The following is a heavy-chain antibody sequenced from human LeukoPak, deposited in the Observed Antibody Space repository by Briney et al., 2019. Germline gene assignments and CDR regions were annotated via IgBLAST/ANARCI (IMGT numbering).Heavy chain of an antibody. D-gene: IGHD2-15*01. J-gene: IGHJ4*02. CDR3: AREIGGGLGPGY. CDR2: ISSSSSYI. Sequence: GGSLRLSCAASGFTFCSYSMNWVRQAPGKGLKWVSTISSSSSYIYYADSVKGRFTISRDNAKNSLYLQMNSLRAEDTAVYYCAREIGGGLGPGYWGQGTLVTVSS. CDR1: GFTFCSYS. V-gene: IGHV3-21*01.